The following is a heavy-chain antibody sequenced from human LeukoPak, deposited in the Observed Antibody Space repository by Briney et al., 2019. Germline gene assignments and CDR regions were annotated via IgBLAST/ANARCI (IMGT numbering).Heavy chain of an antibody. Sequence: ASVKVSCKASGYTFTSYAMNWVRQAPGQGLEWMGWINTNTGNPTYAQGFTGRFVFSLDTSVSTAYLQISSLKAEDTAVYYCARDPVYDISYYYGMDVWGQGTTVTVSS. D-gene: IGHD3-9*01. J-gene: IGHJ6*02. CDR1: GYTFTSYA. V-gene: IGHV7-4-1*02. CDR3: ARDPVYDISYYYGMDV. CDR2: INTNTGNP.